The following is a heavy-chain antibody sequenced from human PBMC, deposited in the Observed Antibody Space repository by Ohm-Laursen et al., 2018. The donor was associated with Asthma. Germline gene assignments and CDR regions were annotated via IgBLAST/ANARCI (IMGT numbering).Heavy chain of an antibody. D-gene: IGHD2-15*01. CDR3: AHHSCSGGSCYSAFDF. V-gene: IGHV2-70*04. CDR2: IDWDDDK. Sequence: TQTLTLTCTFPGFSLSTSGMRVSWIRQPPGKALEWLARIDWDDDKFYSTSLKTRLTISKDTSKNQVVLTMTNMDPVDTATYYCAHHSCSGGSCYSAFDFWGQGTLVTVSS. J-gene: IGHJ4*02. CDR1: GFSLSTSGMR.